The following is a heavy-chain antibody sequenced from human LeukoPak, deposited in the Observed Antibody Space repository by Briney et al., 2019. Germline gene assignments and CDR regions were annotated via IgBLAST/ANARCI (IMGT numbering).Heavy chain of an antibody. Sequence: PGGSLRLSCAASGFTFSSYEMNWVRQAPGKGLEWVSYISSSGSTIYYADSVKGRFTISRDNAKNSLYLQMNSLRAEDTAVYCCARDGGSHYFDYWGQGTLVTVSS. J-gene: IGHJ4*02. D-gene: IGHD1-26*01. CDR3: ARDGGSHYFDY. CDR2: ISSSGSTI. CDR1: GFTFSSYE. V-gene: IGHV3-48*03.